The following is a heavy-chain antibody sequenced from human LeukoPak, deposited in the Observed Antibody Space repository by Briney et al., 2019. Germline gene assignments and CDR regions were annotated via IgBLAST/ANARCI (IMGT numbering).Heavy chain of an antibody. D-gene: IGHD6-19*01. CDR3: AKCSTSAYTTGWCNWIDP. CDR1: GFTFSSHW. J-gene: IGHJ5*02. CDR2: INSDGSSI. Sequence: PGGSLRLSCAASGFTFSSHWMHWVRQAPGKGLVWVSRINSDGSSISYADSVKGRFTVSRDTSKNTLYLQMNSLRADDTAVYYCAKCSTSAYTTGWCNWIDPWGQGTLVTVSS. V-gene: IGHV3-74*01.